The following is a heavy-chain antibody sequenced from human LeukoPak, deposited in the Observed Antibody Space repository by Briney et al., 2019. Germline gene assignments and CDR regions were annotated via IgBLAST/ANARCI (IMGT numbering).Heavy chain of an antibody. V-gene: IGHV3-30*02. CDR2: IWYDEITK. D-gene: IGHD6-19*01. Sequence: PGGSLRLSCVASGFTFRIYGIHWVRQAPGKGLEWLAFIWYDEITKDYADSVKGRFTISRDNSKNTLYVQMNSLRAEDTAVYYCAKEEYSSGWLFDYWGQGTLVTVSS. CDR1: GFTFRIYG. J-gene: IGHJ4*02. CDR3: AKEEYSSGWLFDY.